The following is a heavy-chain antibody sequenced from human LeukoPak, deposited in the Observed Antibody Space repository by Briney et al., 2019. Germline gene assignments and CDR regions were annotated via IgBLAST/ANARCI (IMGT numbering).Heavy chain of an antibody. D-gene: IGHD1/OR15-1a*01. J-gene: IGHJ6*04. CDR2: VYYNGIT. CDR1: GVSINTYF. CDR3: ASQLGGTTFH. Sequence: ETVSLICTVSGVSINTYFWSWIRQPPGKGLEWIGYVYYNGITNYNPSLKSRVSISLDTSKNQFSLRLNSVTAAETAVYYCASQLGGTTFHWGNRTIVSVSS. V-gene: IGHV4-59*01.